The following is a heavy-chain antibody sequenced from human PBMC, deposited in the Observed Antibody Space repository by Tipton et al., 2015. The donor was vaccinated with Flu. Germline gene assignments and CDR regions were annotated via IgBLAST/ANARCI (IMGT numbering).Heavy chain of an antibody. D-gene: IGHD2-2*01. V-gene: IGHV4-59*07. Sequence: TLSLTCTVSGGSISSYYWSWIRQPPGKGLEWIGYIYYSGSTNYNPSLKSRVTMSVDTSKNQFSLKLSSVTAADTAVYYCARLLYWFDPWGQGTLVTVSS. CDR1: GGSISSYY. J-gene: IGHJ5*02. CDR3: ARLLYWFDP. CDR2: IYYSGST.